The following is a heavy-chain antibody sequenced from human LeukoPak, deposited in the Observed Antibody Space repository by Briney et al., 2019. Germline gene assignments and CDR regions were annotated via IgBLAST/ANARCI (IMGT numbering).Heavy chain of an antibody. CDR3: ARGGYSGYDVYYFDY. Sequence: SVKVSCKASGGTFSSYAISWVRQAPGQGLEWMGGIIPIFGTANYAQKFQGRVTITADESTSTAYTELSSLRSEDTAVYYCARGGYSGYDVYYFDYWGQGTLVTVSS. CDR2: IIPIFGTA. V-gene: IGHV1-69*13. CDR1: GGTFSSYA. D-gene: IGHD5-12*01. J-gene: IGHJ4*02.